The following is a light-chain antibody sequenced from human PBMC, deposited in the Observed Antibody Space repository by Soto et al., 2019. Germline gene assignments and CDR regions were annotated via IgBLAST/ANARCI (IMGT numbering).Light chain of an antibody. J-gene: IGKJ3*01. CDR3: QQSYNNLA. Sequence: DIQMTQSPSSLSASVGDRVTITCRASQTISRYLNWYQQKPGKAPKLLIFAASSLQSGVPSRFSGSRSGTEFTLAISSLQPEDFATYCCQQSYNNLAVGPGTKVDSK. V-gene: IGKV1-39*01. CDR2: AAS. CDR1: QTISRY.